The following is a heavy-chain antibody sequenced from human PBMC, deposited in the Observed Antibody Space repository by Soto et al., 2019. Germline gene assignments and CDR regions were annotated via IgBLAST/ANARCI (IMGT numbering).Heavy chain of an antibody. CDR1: GYTFTSYG. CDR2: ISAYNGNT. Sequence: QVQLVQSGAEVKKPGASVKVSCKASGYTFTSYGISWVRQAPGQGLERMGWISAYNGNTNYAQKLQGRVTMTTDTSTSTAYMELRRLRSDDTAVYYCARALWKQLDPDDAFDIWGQGTMVTVSS. V-gene: IGHV1-18*01. J-gene: IGHJ3*02. D-gene: IGHD6-13*01. CDR3: ARALWKQLDPDDAFDI.